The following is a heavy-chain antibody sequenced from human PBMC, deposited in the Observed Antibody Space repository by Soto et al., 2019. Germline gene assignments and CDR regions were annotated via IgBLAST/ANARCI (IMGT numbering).Heavy chain of an antibody. V-gene: IGHV3-11*01. CDR3: ARVRFGEWGYAMDV. Sequence: ESGGGLVKPGGSLRLSCAASGLTFSDCYMNWIRQAPGKGLEWVSYISSSGSSINYAGSVKGRFTISRDNAKNSLYLQMYSLGAEDTAMYYCARVRFGEWGYAMDVWGQGTTVTVSS. CDR1: GLTFSDCY. CDR2: ISSSGSSI. J-gene: IGHJ6*02. D-gene: IGHD3-10*01.